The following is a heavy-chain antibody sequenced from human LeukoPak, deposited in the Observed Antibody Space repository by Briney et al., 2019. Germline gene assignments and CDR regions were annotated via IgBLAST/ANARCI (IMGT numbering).Heavy chain of an antibody. V-gene: IGHV4-39*01. J-gene: IGHJ4*02. D-gene: IGHD6-19*01. Sequence: PSETLPLTCTVSAGSVSDHSYYWGWIRQPPGKGLEGIGSIHQIGSTYYNPSLKSRVTTSIDTSKNQFSLILSSVTAADTAVYYCAKTTYNRGWREPIDSWGRGTLVTVSS. CDR2: IHQIGST. CDR3: AKTTYNRGWREPIDS. CDR1: AGSVSDHSYY.